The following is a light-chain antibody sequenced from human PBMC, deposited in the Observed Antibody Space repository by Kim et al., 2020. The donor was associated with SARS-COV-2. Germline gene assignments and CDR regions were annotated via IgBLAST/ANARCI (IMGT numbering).Light chain of an antibody. V-gene: IGLV2-8*01. J-gene: IGLJ3*02. CDR1: SSDVGYYNY. CDR3: SSYATSSWV. CDR2: EVS. Sequence: QSALTQPPSASGSLGQSVTISCTGTSSDVGYYNYVSWYQQHPGKAPKLMIYEVSQRPSGVPDRFSGSRSGNTASLTVSGLQAEDEADYYCSSYATSSWVFGGGTKLTVL.